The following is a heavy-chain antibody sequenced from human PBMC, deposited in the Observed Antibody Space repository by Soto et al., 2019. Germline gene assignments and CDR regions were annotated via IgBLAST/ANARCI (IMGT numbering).Heavy chain of an antibody. J-gene: IGHJ4*02. Sequence: PGGSLRLSCAASGFIFSDHYMDWVRQAPGKGLEWVSSISSSSSYIYYADSVKGRFTISRDNAKNSLYLQMNSLRAEDTAVYYCARVPMVRGVHFDYWGQGTLVTVSS. CDR1: GFIFSDHY. CDR2: ISSSSSYI. CDR3: ARVPMVRGVHFDY. V-gene: IGHV3-21*01. D-gene: IGHD3-10*01.